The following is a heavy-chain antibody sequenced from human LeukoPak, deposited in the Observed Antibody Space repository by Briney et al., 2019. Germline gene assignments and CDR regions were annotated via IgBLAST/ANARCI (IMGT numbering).Heavy chain of an antibody. D-gene: IGHD2-2*01. CDR2: ISGSGGST. CDR1: GFTFISYV. V-gene: IGHV3-23*01. CDR3: AKVGRYCSSTNCYFVYYFDS. Sequence: PGGSLRLSCAASGFTFISYVMTWIRQAPGKGLEWVSAISGSGGSTFYADSVKGRFTISRDNSKNTLFLQMNSLRVEDTAVYYCAKVGRYCSSTNCYFVYYFDSWGQGTPVTVSS. J-gene: IGHJ4*02.